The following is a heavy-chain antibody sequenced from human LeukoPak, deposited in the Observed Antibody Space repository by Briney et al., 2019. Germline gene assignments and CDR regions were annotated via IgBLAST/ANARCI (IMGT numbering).Heavy chain of an antibody. CDR1: GFTFSSYG. CDR3: ARDLGVTGTTLDY. V-gene: IGHV3-33*01. J-gene: IGHJ4*02. D-gene: IGHD1-7*01. Sequence: GRSLRLSCAASGFTFSSYGTHWVRQAPGKGLEWVAVIWYDGSNKYYADSVKGRFTISRDNSKNTLYLQMNSLRAEDTAVYYCARDLGVTGTTLDYWGQGTLVTVSS. CDR2: IWYDGSNK.